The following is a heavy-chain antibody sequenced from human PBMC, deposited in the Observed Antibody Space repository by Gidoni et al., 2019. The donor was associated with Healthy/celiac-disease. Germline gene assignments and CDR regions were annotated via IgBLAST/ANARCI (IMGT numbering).Heavy chain of an antibody. V-gene: IGHV1-69*01. J-gene: IGHJ2*01. D-gene: IGHD3-3*01. CDR1: GGTFSSYA. CDR3: ASKEEVVITPAAWYFDL. Sequence: QVQLVQSGAEVKKPGSSVKVSCTASGGTFSSYAISWVRQAPGQGLEWMGGIIPIFGTANYAQKFQGRVTITADESTSTAYMELSSLRSEDTAVYYCASKEEVVITPAAWYFDLWGRGTLVTVSS. CDR2: IIPIFGTA.